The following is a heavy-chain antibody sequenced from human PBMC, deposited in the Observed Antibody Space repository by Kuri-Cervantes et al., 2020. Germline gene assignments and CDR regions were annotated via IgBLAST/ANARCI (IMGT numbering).Heavy chain of an antibody. CDR3: ARDRIGTVTGYYYYYMDV. J-gene: IGHJ6*03. D-gene: IGHD4-11*01. CDR2: IYYSGST. Sequence: GSLRLSCTVSGGSISSYYWSWIRQPPGKGLEWIGYIYYSGSTNYNPSLKSRVTISVDTSKNQFSLKLSSVTAADTAVYYCARDRIGTVTGYYYYYMDVWGKGTTVTVSS. CDR1: GGSISSYY. V-gene: IGHV4-59*01.